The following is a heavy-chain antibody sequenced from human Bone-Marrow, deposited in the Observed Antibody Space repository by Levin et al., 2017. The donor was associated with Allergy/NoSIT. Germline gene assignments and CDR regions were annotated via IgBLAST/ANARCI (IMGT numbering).Heavy chain of an antibody. CDR3: ARMYAAGWFGSWGY. D-gene: IGHD2-8*01. Sequence: GESLKISCGVSGFKFSDYLMGWVRQTPGKGLEWVANIKKDGSDTFYAESVKGRFSISRDNNNNSLFLQIHGLRAEDTAVYYCARMYAAGWFGSWGYWGQGTLVIVSS. V-gene: IGHV3-7*01. CDR2: IKKDGSDT. CDR1: GFKFSDYL. J-gene: IGHJ4*02.